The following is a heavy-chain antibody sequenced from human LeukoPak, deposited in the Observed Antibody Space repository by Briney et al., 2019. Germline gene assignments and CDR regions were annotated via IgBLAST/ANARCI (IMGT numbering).Heavy chain of an antibody. V-gene: IGHV4-4*02. CDR1: GGSISNENW. CDR3: AGSPIGYGMDV. Sequence: SETLSLTCAVSGGSISNENWWGWVRRPPGKGLEWIGEIYHSGSTNYIPSLKSRVTISVDKSKNQFSLKLTSVTAADTAVYYCAGSPIGYGMDVWGQGTTVTISS. J-gene: IGHJ6*02. CDR2: IYHSGST.